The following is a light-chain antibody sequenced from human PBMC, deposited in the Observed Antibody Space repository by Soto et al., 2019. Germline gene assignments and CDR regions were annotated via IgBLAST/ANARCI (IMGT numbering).Light chain of an antibody. CDR1: QTAGSTY. Sequence: EIVLTQSPGTLSLSPGERATLSCRASQTAGSTYLAWYQQKPGQAPRLLIYGASSRATGIPDRFSGSGSGTDFTLTIDRLEPEDFAVYYCQQYGISPITFGQGTRLEIK. J-gene: IGKJ5*01. V-gene: IGKV3-20*01. CDR3: QQYGISPIT. CDR2: GAS.